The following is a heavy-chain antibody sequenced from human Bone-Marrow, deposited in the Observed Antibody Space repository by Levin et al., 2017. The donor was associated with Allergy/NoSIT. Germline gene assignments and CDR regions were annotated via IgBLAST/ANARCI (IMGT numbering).Heavy chain of an antibody. V-gene: IGHV1-69*13. CDR3: ATHRRGGGFDSYYYYGLDV. CDR2: IIPIFGSA. CDR1: GGTFSSYT. Sequence: SVKVSCKASGGTFSSYTITWVRQAXXXGLEWMGGIIPIFGSANYAQKFQGRVTITADESTSTAHMELSSLRSEDTAVYYCATHRRGGGFDSYYYYGLDVWGQGTTVTVSS. D-gene: IGHD5-12*01. J-gene: IGHJ6*02.